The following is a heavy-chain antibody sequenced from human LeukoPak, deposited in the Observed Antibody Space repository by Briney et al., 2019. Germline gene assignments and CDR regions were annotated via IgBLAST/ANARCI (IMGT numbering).Heavy chain of an antibody. Sequence: GASVKVSCKASGYTFTSYGISWVRQAPGQGLEWMGWISAYNGNTNYAQKLQGRVTMTTDTSTSTAYMELRSLRSDDTAVYYCARIGCYDYVWGSYRCYYFDYWGQGTLVTVSS. CDR1: GYTFTSYG. CDR3: ARIGCYDYVWGSYRCYYFDY. CDR2: ISAYNGNT. D-gene: IGHD3-16*02. J-gene: IGHJ4*02. V-gene: IGHV1-18*01.